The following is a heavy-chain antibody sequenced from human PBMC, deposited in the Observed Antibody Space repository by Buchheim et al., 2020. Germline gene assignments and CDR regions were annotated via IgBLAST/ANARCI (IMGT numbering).Heavy chain of an antibody. CDR1: GGSISSSSWY. V-gene: IGHV4-39*01. Sequence: QLQLQESGPGLVKPSETLSLTCTVSGGSISSSSWYWGWIRQPPVKGLEWIGSIYYSGSTYENPSPRSRVTISVDTSKNQFSLRLSSVTASDTAVYYCARQADGYNGVWGQGTL. CDR3: ARQADGYNGV. CDR2: IYYSGST. D-gene: IGHD5-24*01. J-gene: IGHJ4*02.